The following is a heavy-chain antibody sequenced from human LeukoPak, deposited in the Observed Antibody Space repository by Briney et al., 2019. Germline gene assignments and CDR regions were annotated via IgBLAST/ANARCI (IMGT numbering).Heavy chain of an antibody. CDR3: ARNSGLAVADTEFDY. Sequence: SETLSLTCTVSGDSISSSSYYWGWIRQPPGKGLEWIGSISYSGNTYYNPSLKSRVTISVDTSKNQFSLKLSSVTAADTAVYYCARNSGLAVADTEFDYWGQGTLVTVSS. D-gene: IGHD6-13*01. V-gene: IGHV4-39*07. J-gene: IGHJ4*02. CDR1: GDSISSSSYY. CDR2: ISYSGNT.